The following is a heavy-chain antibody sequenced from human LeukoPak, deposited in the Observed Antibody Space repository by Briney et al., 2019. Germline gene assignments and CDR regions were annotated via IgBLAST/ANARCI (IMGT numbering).Heavy chain of an antibody. CDR2: ISSSGSTI. V-gene: IGHV3-48*04. J-gene: IGHJ4*02. D-gene: IGHD5-12*01. Sequence: GGSLRLSCAASGFTFSSYGMSWVRQAPGKGLEWVSYISSSGSTIYYADSVKGRFTISRDNAKNSLYLQMNSLRAEDTAVYYCARVLGGYSGRGFFDYWGQGTLVTVSS. CDR3: ARVLGGYSGRGFFDY. CDR1: GFTFSSYG.